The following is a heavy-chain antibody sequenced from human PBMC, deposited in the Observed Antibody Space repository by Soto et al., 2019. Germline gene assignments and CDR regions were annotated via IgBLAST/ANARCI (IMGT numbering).Heavy chain of an antibody. CDR2: IYYSGST. CDR3: ASETGGYSGYESTLYYYYYMDV. D-gene: IGHD5-12*01. CDR1: GGSISSGGYY. J-gene: IGHJ6*03. V-gene: IGHV4-31*03. Sequence: SETLSLTCTVSGGSISSGGYYWSWIRQHPGKGLEWIGYIYYSGSTYYNPSLKSRVTISVDTSKNQFSLKLSHVTAADTAVSYCASETGGYSGYESTLYYYYYMDVWGQGTTVTVSS.